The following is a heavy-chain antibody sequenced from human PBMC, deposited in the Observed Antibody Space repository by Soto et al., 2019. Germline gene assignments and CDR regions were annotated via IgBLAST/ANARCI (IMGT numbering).Heavy chain of an antibody. CDR1: GFTVSTYA. CDR3: AKSLRGGRHGDWFFDL. CDR2: MNAGGST. Sequence: EVQLLESGGGLVQHGGSLRLSCAAYGFTVSTYAMNWARLAQGSGLEWVSGMNAGGSTLYADSAKGRFTISRDNYQNTLYLRMNNLSAEDTAIYYCAKSLRGGRHGDWFFDLWGRGTLVTVSS. D-gene: IGHD3-10*01. V-gene: IGHV3-23*01. J-gene: IGHJ2*01.